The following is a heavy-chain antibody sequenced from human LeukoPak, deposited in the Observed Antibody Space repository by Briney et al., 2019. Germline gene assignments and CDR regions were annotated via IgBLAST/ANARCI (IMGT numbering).Heavy chain of an antibody. Sequence: PSETLSLTCTVSGGSISSDSYYWTWIRQPAGKGLEWIGRIYTSGSTNYNPSLQGRVTISVDTSKNQFSLKLSSVTAADTAVYYCARLGGYSPPYYYYYYMDVWGKGTTVTVSS. CDR3: ARLGGYSPPYYYYYYMDV. CDR2: IYTSGST. CDR1: GGSISSDSYY. D-gene: IGHD5-18*01. J-gene: IGHJ6*03. V-gene: IGHV4-61*02.